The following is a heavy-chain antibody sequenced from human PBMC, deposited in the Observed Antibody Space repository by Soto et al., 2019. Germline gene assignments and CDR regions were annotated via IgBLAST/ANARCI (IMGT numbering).Heavy chain of an antibody. CDR1: GYTFTSYG. D-gene: IGHD6-19*01. Sequence: ASVKVSCKSSGYTFTSYGISWVRQAPGQGLEWMGGISAYNGNTNYAQKLQGRVTMTTDTPTSTVSMELRRLRSDDTAVYYCAREGSGWAYYCGMHVWGPGTKVTV. V-gene: IGHV1-18*04. J-gene: IGHJ6*02. CDR2: ISAYNGNT. CDR3: AREGSGWAYYCGMHV.